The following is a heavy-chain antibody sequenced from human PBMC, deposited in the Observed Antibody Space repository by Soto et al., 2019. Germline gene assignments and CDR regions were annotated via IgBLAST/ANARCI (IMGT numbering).Heavy chain of an antibody. CDR3: ARDLASSSSLVQSQKGRPDYYYYMDV. CDR2: ISSSSSYI. D-gene: IGHD6-6*01. CDR1: GFTFSSYS. J-gene: IGHJ6*03. Sequence: GGSLRLSCAASGFTFSSYSMNWVRQAPGKGLEWVSSISSSSSYIYYADSVKGRFTISRDNAKNSLYLQMNSLRAEDTAVYYCARDLASSSSLVQSQKGRPDYYYYMDVWGKGTTVTVSS. V-gene: IGHV3-21*01.